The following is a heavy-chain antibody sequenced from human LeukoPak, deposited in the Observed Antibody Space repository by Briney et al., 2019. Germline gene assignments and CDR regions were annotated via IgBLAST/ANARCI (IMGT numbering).Heavy chain of an antibody. D-gene: IGHD6-25*01. CDR1: GFTFSSYD. CDR2: IGTAGDT. J-gene: IGHJ5*02. Sequence: PGGSLRLPCAASGFTFSSYDMHWVRQATGKGLEWVSAIGTAGDTYYPGSVKGRFTISRENAKNSLYLQMNSLRAGDTAVYYCARARAAARWFDPWGQGTLVTVSS. CDR3: ARARAAARWFDP. V-gene: IGHV3-13*01.